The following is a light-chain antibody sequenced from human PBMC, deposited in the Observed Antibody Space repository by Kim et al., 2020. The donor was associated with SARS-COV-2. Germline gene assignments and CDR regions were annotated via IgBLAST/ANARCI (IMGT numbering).Light chain of an antibody. CDR2: TDD. CDR3: ATWDDSLDVWM. Sequence: GQRVTISSSGSCSDIVRNTVNWYQQFPGTAPQLLIDTDDRRPSGVSDRVSCSKSGTSASLAISALRSEDEADYYCATWDDSLDVWMFGGGTQLTVL. CDR1: CSDIVRNT. J-gene: IGLJ3*02. V-gene: IGLV1-44*01.